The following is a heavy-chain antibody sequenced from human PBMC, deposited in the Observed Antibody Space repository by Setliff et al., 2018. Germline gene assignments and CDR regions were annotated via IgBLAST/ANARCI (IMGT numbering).Heavy chain of an antibody. V-gene: IGHV4-30-4*08. D-gene: IGHD3-10*01. CDR1: GGSISSGDYY. Sequence: PSETLSLTCTVSGGSISSGDYYWSRIRQPPGKGLEWIGYIYYSGSTYYNPSLKSRVTISVDTSKNQFSLKLSSVTAADTAVYYCARSWFGELFDYFDYWGQGTLVTVSS. J-gene: IGHJ4*02. CDR3: ARSWFGELFDYFDY. CDR2: IYYSGST.